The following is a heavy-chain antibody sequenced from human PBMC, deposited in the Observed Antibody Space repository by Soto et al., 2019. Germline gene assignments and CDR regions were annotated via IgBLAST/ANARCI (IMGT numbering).Heavy chain of an antibody. V-gene: IGHV4-4*02. J-gene: IGHJ5*02. CDR3: ARGVSFRWVS. D-gene: IGHD2-8*01. CDR2: VHRSGTT. Sequence: QVQLQESGPGLVKPSGTLSLTCAVSSGSISTDYWWCWVRQPPGKGLEWIGEVHRSGTTNYIQSLKCRVTMSVDKSGNQVSLELTSVAAAGTAVYYCARGVSFRWVSWGQGTLVTVSS. CDR1: SGSISTDYW.